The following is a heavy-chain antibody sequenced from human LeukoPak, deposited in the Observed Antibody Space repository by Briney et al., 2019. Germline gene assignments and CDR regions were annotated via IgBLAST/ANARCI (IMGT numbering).Heavy chain of an antibody. Sequence: GGSLRLSCAASGFTFSSYSMNWVRQAPGKGLEWVSYISSSSTIYYADSVKGRFTISRDNAKNSLYLQMNSLRVEDTAVYYCARALYYDFWSGYRDYYYYYMDVWGKGTTVTVSS. J-gene: IGHJ6*03. D-gene: IGHD3-3*01. CDR3: ARALYYDFWSGYRDYYYYYMDV. V-gene: IGHV3-48*01. CDR1: GFTFSSYS. CDR2: ISSSSTI.